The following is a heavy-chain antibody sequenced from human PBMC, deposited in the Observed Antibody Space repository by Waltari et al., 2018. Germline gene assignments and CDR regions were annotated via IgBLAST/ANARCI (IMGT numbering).Heavy chain of an antibody. CDR3: ARAILGKYYYSMDV. J-gene: IGHJ6*03. Sequence: QVQLVQSGAEVKKPGSSVKVSCKASGGTFSDFPISWVRQAPGQGLEWMGGITPIFGATNYAEKFQDRVTFTADDSTGTAYMELSGLSSEDTAVYFCARAILGKYYYSMDVWGKGTTVTVSS. D-gene: IGHD7-27*01. CDR1: GGTFSDFP. CDR2: ITPIFGAT. V-gene: IGHV1-69*12.